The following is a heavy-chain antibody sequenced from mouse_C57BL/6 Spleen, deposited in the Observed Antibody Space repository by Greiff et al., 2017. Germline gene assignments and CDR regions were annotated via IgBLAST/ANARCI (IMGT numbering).Heavy chain of an antibody. CDR3: ARSRATVVADWYFDV. D-gene: IGHD1-1*01. CDR2: INPSSGYT. Sequence: QVQLKQSGAELARPGASVKMSCKASGYTFTSYTMHWVKQRPGQGLEWIGYINPSSGYTKYNQKFKDKATLTADKSSSTAYMQLSSLTSEDSAVYYCARSRATVVADWYFDVWGTGTTVTVSS. J-gene: IGHJ1*03. CDR1: GYTFTSYT. V-gene: IGHV1-4*01.